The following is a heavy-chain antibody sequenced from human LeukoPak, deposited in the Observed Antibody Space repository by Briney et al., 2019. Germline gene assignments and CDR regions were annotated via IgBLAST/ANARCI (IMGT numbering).Heavy chain of an antibody. V-gene: IGHV4-59*01. CDR3: ARGARVAPFDY. J-gene: IGHJ4*02. D-gene: IGHD2-15*01. CDR1: GGSIGSYY. CDR2: IYYSGST. Sequence: SETLSLTCTVSGGSIGSYYWSWIRQPPGKGLEWIGYIYYSGSTNYNPSLKSRVTISVDTSKNQFSLKLSSVTAADTAVYYCARGARVAPFDYWGQGTLVTVSS.